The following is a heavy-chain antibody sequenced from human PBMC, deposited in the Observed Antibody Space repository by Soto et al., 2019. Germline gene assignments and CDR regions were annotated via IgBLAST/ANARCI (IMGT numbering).Heavy chain of an antibody. CDR1: GFTFSSYR. Sequence: EVQLVESGGGLVQPGGSLRLSCAVSGFTFSSYRMNWVSQAPGKGLEWVSYISSGRGTTYYADSVKGRFSISRDNANNSLYLQMNSLRVEDTAVYYCAKIGTYLRMGVWGQGTTVTVSS. CDR2: ISSGRGTT. D-gene: IGHD3-10*01. V-gene: IGHV3-48*01. J-gene: IGHJ6*02. CDR3: AKIGTYLRMGV.